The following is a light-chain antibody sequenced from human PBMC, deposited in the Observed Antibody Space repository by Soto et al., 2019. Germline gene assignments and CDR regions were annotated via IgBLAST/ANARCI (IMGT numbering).Light chain of an antibody. Sequence: QSVLTQPPSASGSPGQSVTIPCPGTSSNIGGYNYVSWYQQHPGKAPKLMIYEVTERPSGVPDRFSGSKSGNTASLTVSGLQAEDEADYYCSSFAGSNNFRVFGGGTKLTVL. J-gene: IGLJ3*02. CDR1: SSNIGGYNY. CDR3: SSFAGSNNFRV. V-gene: IGLV2-8*01. CDR2: EVT.